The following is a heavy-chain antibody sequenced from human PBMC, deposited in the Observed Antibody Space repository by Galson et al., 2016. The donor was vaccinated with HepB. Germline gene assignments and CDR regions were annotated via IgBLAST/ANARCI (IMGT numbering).Heavy chain of an antibody. D-gene: IGHD5-12*01. J-gene: IGHJ4*02. CDR1: GYSFTDNY. CDR2: INPNSGAT. CDR3: ARDGDRGYMVLLDH. V-gene: IGHV1-2*02. Sequence: SVKVSCKASGYSFTDNYIHWVRQVPGRGLEWMGWINPNSGATTYAQNFQGRVTMTGDTSINTAYMELSSLRSDDTAVYFCARDGDRGYMVLLDHWGQGALVTVSS.